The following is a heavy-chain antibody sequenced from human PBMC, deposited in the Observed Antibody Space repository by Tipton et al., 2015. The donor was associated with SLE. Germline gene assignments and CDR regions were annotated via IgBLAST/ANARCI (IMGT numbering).Heavy chain of an antibody. CDR1: GYSISSGHY. V-gene: IGHV4-38-2*02. D-gene: IGHD2-21*02. CDR2: LYQTATT. CDR3: ARATRIIAGTATSPHYFDF. J-gene: IGHJ4*02. Sequence: TLSLTCTVSGYSISSGHYWGWVRQPPGKGLEWIGSLYQTATTDYNPSLKSRLTMSIDTSNNQFSLRLTSVTAADTAIYYCARATRIIAGTATSPHYFDFWGQGIQVTVSS.